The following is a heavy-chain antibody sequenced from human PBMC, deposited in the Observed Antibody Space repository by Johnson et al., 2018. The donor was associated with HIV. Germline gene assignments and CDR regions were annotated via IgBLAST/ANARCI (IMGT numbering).Heavy chain of an antibody. CDR3: ASPTSGYSGVKAFDI. J-gene: IGHJ3*02. Sequence: EVQLVESGGGLVQPGGSLRLSCAASGFTLTTHWMHWVRQAPGKGQVWVSRINRDGSTTDYADSVKGRFTISRDNSKNTLYLQMNSLRAEDSAVYYCASPTSGYSGVKAFDIWGHGTMVTVSS. CDR1: GFTLTTHW. CDR2: INRDGSTT. V-gene: IGHV3-74*02. D-gene: IGHD3-22*01.